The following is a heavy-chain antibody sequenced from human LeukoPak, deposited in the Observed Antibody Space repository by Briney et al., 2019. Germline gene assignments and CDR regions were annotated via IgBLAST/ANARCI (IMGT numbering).Heavy chain of an antibody. J-gene: IGHJ4*02. Sequence: GSLRLSCAASGFTFSSYSMNWVRQAPGKGLEWVSSISSSSSYIYYADSVKGRFTISRDNAKNSLYLQMNSLRAEDTAVYYCAKRRVGATGYFDYWGQGTLVTVSS. V-gene: IGHV3-21*04. CDR3: AKRRVGATGYFDY. D-gene: IGHD1-26*01. CDR2: ISSSSSYI. CDR1: GFTFSSYS.